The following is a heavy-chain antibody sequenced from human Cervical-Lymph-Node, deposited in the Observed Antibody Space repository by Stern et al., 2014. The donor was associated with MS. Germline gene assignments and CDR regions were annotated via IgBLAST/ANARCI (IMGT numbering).Heavy chain of an antibody. CDR1: GFTFSTYW. V-gene: IGHV3-74*02. Sequence: EVQLVESGGGLVQPGGSLRLSCAASGFTFSTYWMHWVRQAPGKGLVWVSRLYSDESSTTYADSVKGRFSISRDNDKNTLYLQMNSLRAEDTAVYYCARGVMVAATYAYDIWGQGTMVTISS. D-gene: IGHD2-15*01. J-gene: IGHJ3*02. CDR3: ARGVMVAATYAYDI. CDR2: LYSDESST.